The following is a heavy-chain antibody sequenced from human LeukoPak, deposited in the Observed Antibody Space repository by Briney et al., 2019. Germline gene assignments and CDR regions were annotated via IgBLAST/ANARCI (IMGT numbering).Heavy chain of an antibody. J-gene: IGHJ4*02. CDR3: ARAGSPRQWLVLGSYYFDY. CDR2: ISSSGSTI. Sequence: GGSLRLSCAASGFTFSDYYMSWIRQAPGKGLEWVSYISSSGSTIYYADSVKGRFTISRDNAKNSLYLQMNSLRAEDTAVYYCARAGSPRQWLVLGSYYFDYWGQGTLVTVSS. CDR1: GFTFSDYY. D-gene: IGHD6-19*01. V-gene: IGHV3-11*04.